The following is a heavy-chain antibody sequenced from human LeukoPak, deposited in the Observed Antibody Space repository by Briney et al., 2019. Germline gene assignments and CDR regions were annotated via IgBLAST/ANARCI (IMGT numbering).Heavy chain of an antibody. Sequence: SETLSLTCTVSGGSVSSGTYYWSWIRQPPGKGLEWIGYIYYSGSTNYNPSLKSRVTISADTSKNQFSLKLSSVTAADTAVYYCARDGDYWGQETLVTVSS. V-gene: IGHV4-61*01. CDR1: GGSVSSGTYY. J-gene: IGHJ4*02. CDR2: IYYSGST. CDR3: ARDGDY.